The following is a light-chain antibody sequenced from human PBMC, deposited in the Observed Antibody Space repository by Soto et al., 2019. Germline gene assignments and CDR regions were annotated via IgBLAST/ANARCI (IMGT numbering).Light chain of an antibody. CDR1: RIVGSNY. Sequence: DIVLTQSPGTLSLSPGERATLSCRASRIVGSNYLAWYQQKPGQPPRLLIYGASNRATGIPDRFSGSGSATDFSLIISRLEPEDFAVYYCQQYGTTPETFGQGTKVEIK. CDR3: QQYGTTPET. V-gene: IGKV3-20*01. J-gene: IGKJ1*01. CDR2: GAS.